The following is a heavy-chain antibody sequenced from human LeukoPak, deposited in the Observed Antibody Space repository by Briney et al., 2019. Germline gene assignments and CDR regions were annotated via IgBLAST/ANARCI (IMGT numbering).Heavy chain of an antibody. D-gene: IGHD6-19*01. CDR1: GFAFGTYA. J-gene: IGHJ4*02. Sequence: GGPLRLSCAASGFAFGTYAMAWFRQFPGKGLNWFSHIIGSGGIIYYTDSVKGRFTISRDNSKNTLYLQMDSLRAEDTAVYYCAKTTAGHSSGRYPGWPVDYWGQGTLVTVSS. V-gene: IGHV3-23*01. CDR2: IIGSGGII. CDR3: AKTTAGHSSGRYPGWPVDY.